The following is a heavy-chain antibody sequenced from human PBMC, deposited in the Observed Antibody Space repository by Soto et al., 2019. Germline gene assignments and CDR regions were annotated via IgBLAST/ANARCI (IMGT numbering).Heavy chain of an antibody. J-gene: IGHJ3*02. V-gene: IGHV5-51*01. D-gene: IGHD2-15*01. CDR3: ARRLPSTEFFDI. CDR1: GYSFSTYW. Sequence: PGESLKISCKGFGYSFSTYWIGWVRQMPGKGLEWMGIIYPGDSDTRYSPSFQGQVSISVDKSINTAYLHWSSLKASDTAIFYCARRLPSTEFFDIWGQGTMVTVSS. CDR2: IYPGDSDT.